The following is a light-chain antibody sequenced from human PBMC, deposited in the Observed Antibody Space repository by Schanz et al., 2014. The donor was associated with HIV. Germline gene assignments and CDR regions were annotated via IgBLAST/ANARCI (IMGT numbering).Light chain of an antibody. J-gene: IGLJ3*02. V-gene: IGLV1-44*01. Sequence: QSVLTQPPSASGTPGQRVTISCSGSSSNVGSNAVNWYHHLPGAAPKLLIYSNNQRPSGVPDRFSGSKSGTSASLAISGLQSEDGGDYYCAAWDDSLNAWVFGGGTKLTVL. CDR2: SNN. CDR1: SSNVGSNA. CDR3: AAWDDSLNAWV.